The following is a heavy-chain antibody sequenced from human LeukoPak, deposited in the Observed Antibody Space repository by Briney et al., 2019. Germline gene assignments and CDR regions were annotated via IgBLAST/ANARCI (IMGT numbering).Heavy chain of an antibody. J-gene: IGHJ4*02. V-gene: IGHV3-30*18. CDR3: AKDHGRFLEWLSSWADY. CDR1: GFTFSSYG. Sequence: GGSLRLSCAASGFTFSSYGMHWVRQAPGKGLEWVAVISYDGSNKYYADSVKGRLTISRDNSKNTLYLQMNSLRAEDTAVYYCAKDHGRFLEWLSSWADYWGQGTLVTVSS. D-gene: IGHD3-3*01. CDR2: ISYDGSNK.